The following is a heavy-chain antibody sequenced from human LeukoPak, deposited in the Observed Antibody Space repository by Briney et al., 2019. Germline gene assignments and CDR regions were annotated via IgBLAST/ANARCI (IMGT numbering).Heavy chain of an antibody. CDR1: GFTFDDYA. CDR3: AKDISGGNSWQFSNYMDV. V-gene: IGHV3-9*01. CDR2: ISRNSGNT. D-gene: IGHD6-13*01. Sequence: SLSPSCAASGFTFDDYAMHWVRQAPGKGLEWVSGISRNSGNTGYADSVKGRFTISRDNAKNSLFLQMNSLRAEDTALYYCAKDISGGNSWQFSNYMDVWGK. J-gene: IGHJ6*03.